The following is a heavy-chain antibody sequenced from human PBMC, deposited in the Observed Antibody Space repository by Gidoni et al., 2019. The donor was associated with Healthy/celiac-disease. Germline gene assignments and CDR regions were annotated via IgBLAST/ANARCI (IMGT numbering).Heavy chain of an antibody. CDR2: IYYSGST. Sequence: QVQLQESGPGLVKPSQTLSLTCTVSGGSISRGGSYWSWIRQHPGKGLEWIGYIYYSGSTYYNPSLKSRVTISVDTSKNQFSLKLSSVTAADTAVYYCARNGAGTTSDYWGQGTLVTVSS. D-gene: IGHD1-1*01. CDR1: GGSISRGGSY. J-gene: IGHJ4*02. CDR3: ARNGAGTTSDY. V-gene: IGHV4-31*03.